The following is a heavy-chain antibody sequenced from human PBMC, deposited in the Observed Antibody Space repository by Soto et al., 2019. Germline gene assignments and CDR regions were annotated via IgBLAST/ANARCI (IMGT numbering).Heavy chain of an antibody. CDR1: GFTFSTYA. V-gene: IGHV3-23*01. Sequence: EVQLLESGGGLVQPGGSLRLSCAASGFTFSTYAMSWVRQAPGKGLEWVSSISGRDSSTSYADSVKGRFTISSDRSKNTLYLQMNSLRAEDTAVYYCAKGRSGGTYAAVILPCDYWGQGTLVTVSS. CDR3: AKGRSGGTYAAVILPCDY. D-gene: IGHD1-26*01. CDR2: ISGRDSST. J-gene: IGHJ4*02.